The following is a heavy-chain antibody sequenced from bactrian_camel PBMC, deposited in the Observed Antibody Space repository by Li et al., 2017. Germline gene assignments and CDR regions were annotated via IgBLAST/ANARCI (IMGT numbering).Heavy chain of an antibody. CDR1: GFIFAAHA. D-gene: IGHD8*01. J-gene: IGHJ4*01. CDR3: VSLEAGYNWHKC. V-gene: IGHV3S36*01. Sequence: VQLVESGGGLVQPGGSRRLSCAASGFIFAAHAVSWVRQAPGKGLEWVSVLDSSGGTTYYADSVKGRFAISRDNAQNIVYLQANSLNPEDTAMYYCVSLEAGYNWHKCWGPGTQVTVS. CDR2: LDSSGGTT.